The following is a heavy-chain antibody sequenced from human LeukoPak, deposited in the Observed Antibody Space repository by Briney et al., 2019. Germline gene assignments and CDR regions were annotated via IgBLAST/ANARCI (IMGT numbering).Heavy chain of an antibody. CDR1: GFTFRSYS. Sequence: GGSLRLSCAASGFTFRSYSMNWVRQAPGKGLEWVSSISSSSSYIYYADSVKGRFTMSRDNAKNSLYLQMNSLRAEDTAVYYCARVERGYYDIPDAFDIWGQGTMVTVSS. CDR3: ARVERGYYDIPDAFDI. CDR2: ISSSSSYI. V-gene: IGHV3-21*04. D-gene: IGHD3-22*01. J-gene: IGHJ3*02.